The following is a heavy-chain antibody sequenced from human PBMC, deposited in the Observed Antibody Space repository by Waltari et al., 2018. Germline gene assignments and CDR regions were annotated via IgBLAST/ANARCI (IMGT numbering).Heavy chain of an antibody. CDR2: INPNRVAT. V-gene: IGHV1-2*02. Sequence: QVQLVQSGAEVKKPEASVKVSCKASGYIFTGYYMHWVRQVPGQGLEWMGCINPNRVATNSVQKFQGRVTRTRDTSVGTAYMELSRLRSDDTAVYYCARAGYGSSPDYWGQGTLVTVSS. CDR3: ARAGYGSSPDY. J-gene: IGHJ4*02. D-gene: IGHD6-6*01. CDR1: GYIFTGYY.